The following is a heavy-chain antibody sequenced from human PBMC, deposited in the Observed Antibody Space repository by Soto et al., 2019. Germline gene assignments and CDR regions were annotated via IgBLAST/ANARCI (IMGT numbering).Heavy chain of an antibody. CDR2: MNPNSGNT. J-gene: IGHJ6*02. CDR1: GYTFTSYD. Sequence: EASVKVSCKASGYTFTSYDINWVRQATGQGLEWMGWMNPNSGNTGYAQKFQGRVTMTRNTSISTAYMELSSLRSEDTAVYYCATFGQGSGWYFYYGMDVWGQGTTVTVSS. CDR3: ATFGQGSGWYFYYGMDV. V-gene: IGHV1-8*01. D-gene: IGHD6-19*01.